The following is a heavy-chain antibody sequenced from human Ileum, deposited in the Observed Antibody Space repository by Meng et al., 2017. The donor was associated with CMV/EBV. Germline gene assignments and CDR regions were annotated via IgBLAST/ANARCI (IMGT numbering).Heavy chain of an antibody. V-gene: IGHV3-30*02. Sequence: GESLKISCASSGFTFKINFLNWVRQAPGKGVEWVSFILYDGSVRFYADSVKGRFTISRDNSKNTLYLQMNSLRPEDTAVYYCMMDQAVAWGQGTLVTVSS. CDR3: MMDQAVA. CDR2: ILYDGSVR. D-gene: IGHD4-23*01. J-gene: IGHJ4*02. CDR1: GFTFKINF.